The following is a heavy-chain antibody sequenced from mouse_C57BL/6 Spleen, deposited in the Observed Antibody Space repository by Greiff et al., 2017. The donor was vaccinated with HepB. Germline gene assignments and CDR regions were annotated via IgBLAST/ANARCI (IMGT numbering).Heavy chain of an antibody. D-gene: IGHD1-1*01. CDR1: GFSLTSYG. V-gene: IGHV2-2*01. CDR3: ARSYYGSSLGLDY. J-gene: IGHJ2*01. CDR2: IWSGGST. Sequence: VKVVESGPGLVQPSQSLSITCTVSGFSLTSYGVHWVRQSPGKGLEWLGVIWSGGSTDYNAAFISRLSISKDNSKSQVFFKMNSLQADDTAIYYCARSYYGSSLGLDYWGQGTTLTVSS.